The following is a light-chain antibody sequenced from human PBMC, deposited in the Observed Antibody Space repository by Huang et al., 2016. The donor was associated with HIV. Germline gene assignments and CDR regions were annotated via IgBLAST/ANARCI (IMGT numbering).Light chain of an antibody. Sequence: DIVLTQSPDSLAVSLGERATINCKSSQSVLYTSNNKSHLAWYQQKPGQPPRLLIYWASIRESGVPDRFSCSGSGTDFTLTIRSLQAEDVAVYYCQQCYGTPMYTFGQGTKLEIK. CDR2: WAS. V-gene: IGKV4-1*01. CDR1: QSVLYTSNNKSH. CDR3: QQCYGTPMYT. J-gene: IGKJ2*01.